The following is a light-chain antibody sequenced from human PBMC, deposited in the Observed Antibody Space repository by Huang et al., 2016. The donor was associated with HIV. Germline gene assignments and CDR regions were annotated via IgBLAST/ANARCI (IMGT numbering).Light chain of an antibody. Sequence: DIQMTQSPPPLSASVGDRVSITCRASQSVTKYLNWYQHMPGKAPKLLIYGASTLQGGVSSRFSGSGSGTEFTLSISSLQPEDAATYYCQQSYRLPRTFGQGTSLEI. J-gene: IGKJ2*02. CDR3: QQSYRLPRT. CDR1: QSVTKY. CDR2: GAS. V-gene: IGKV1-39*01.